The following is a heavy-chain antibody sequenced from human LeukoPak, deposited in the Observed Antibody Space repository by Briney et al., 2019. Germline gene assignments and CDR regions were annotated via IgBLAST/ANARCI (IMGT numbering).Heavy chain of an antibody. D-gene: IGHD6-13*01. Sequence: GGSLRLSCAASGFTVSSKYMNWVRQAPGKGLEWVSVIYSGGSTYYADSVKGRFTISRDNSKNTLYLQMNSLRAEDTAIYYCAKENWYLYNNNWYKTWFDPWGQGTLVTVSS. CDR1: GFTVSSKY. CDR2: IYSGGST. CDR3: AKENWYLYNNNWYKTWFDP. V-gene: IGHV3-53*01. J-gene: IGHJ5*02.